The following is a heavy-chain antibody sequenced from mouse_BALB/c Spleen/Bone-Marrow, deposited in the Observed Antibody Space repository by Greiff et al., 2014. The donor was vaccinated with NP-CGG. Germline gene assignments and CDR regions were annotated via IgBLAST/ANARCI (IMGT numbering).Heavy chain of an antibody. V-gene: IGHV1-69*01. Sequence: QVQLQQSGAELGMPGASVKMSCKASGYTFTDNWIYWVKQRPGQGLEWIGAIDTSDSYTNYNQKFMGKASLTVDASSSTAYVQVSSLTCDDSAVYYCARGGHDFSLDYWGQGTSVTVSS. CDR2: IDTSDSYT. CDR3: ARGGHDFSLDY. CDR1: GYTFTDNW. J-gene: IGHJ4*01. D-gene: IGHD2-4*01.